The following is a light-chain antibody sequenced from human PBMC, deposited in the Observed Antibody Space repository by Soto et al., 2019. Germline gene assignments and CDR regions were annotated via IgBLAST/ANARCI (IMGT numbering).Light chain of an antibody. CDR3: CSYAGSNTL. Sequence: QSALTQPRSVSGSPGQSVTISCTGTSSDVGAYNFVSWYQQHPGKAPKLMIFDVSNRPSGVPDRFSGSKSGNTASLTISGLQAEDEADYYCCSYAGSNTLIGGGTKVTVL. CDR1: SSDVGAYNF. V-gene: IGLV2-11*01. CDR2: DVS. J-gene: IGLJ2*01.